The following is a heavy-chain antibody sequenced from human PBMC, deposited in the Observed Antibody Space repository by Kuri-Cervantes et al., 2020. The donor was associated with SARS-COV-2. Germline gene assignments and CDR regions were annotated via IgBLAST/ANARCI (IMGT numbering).Heavy chain of an antibody. CDR3: ARVLVRDFYYFYAVDV. Sequence: GESLKISCAASGFTFNNHAMYWVRQPPGKGLECVAVISDDGSKKYYRDSVKGRFTICRDTSKNTLYLQMNSLRPDDTGVYFCARVLVRDFYYFYAVDVWGQGTTVTVSS. CDR1: GFTFNNHA. V-gene: IGHV3-30-3*01. J-gene: IGHJ6*02. CDR2: ISDDGSKK. D-gene: IGHD2-21*01.